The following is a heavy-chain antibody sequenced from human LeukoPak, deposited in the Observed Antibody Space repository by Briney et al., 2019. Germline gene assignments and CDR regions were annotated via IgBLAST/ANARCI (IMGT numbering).Heavy chain of an antibody. Sequence: PGGSLRLSCAASGFTFSDYSMNWVRQAPGKGLEWVSYIGSGSSTIYYADSVKGRFSISRDNAKNLLYLQMSSLRAEDTAVYYCVREGHSSSWYYFDYWGQGTLVTVSS. CDR1: GFTFSDYS. J-gene: IGHJ4*02. CDR2: IGSGSSTI. CDR3: VREGHSSSWYYFDY. D-gene: IGHD6-13*01. V-gene: IGHV3-48*01.